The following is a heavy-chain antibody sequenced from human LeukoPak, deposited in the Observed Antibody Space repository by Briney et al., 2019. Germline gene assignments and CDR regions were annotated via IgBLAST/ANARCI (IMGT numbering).Heavy chain of an antibody. CDR3: ARLSSRRFPPTYSFDRRNYFDY. CDR2: IFSST. J-gene: IGHJ4*02. D-gene: IGHD3-22*01. Sequence: GGSLRLSCTVSGFTVSSNSMSWVRQAPGKGLEWVSFIFSSTHYSDSVKGRFTISRDNSKNTLYLQMNSLRAEDTAVYYCARLSSRRFPPTYSFDRRNYFDYWGQGTLVTVSS. V-gene: IGHV3-53*01. CDR1: GFTVSSNS.